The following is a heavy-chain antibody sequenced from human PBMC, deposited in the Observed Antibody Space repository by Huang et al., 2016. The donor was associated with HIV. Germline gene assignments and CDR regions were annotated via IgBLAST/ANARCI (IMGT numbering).Heavy chain of an antibody. CDR3: ARDRITQCNGGRCYSDWSDP. J-gene: IGHJ5*02. V-gene: IGHV4-30-4*08. CDR1: GDSISRGGYL. D-gene: IGHD2-15*01. CDR2: IYYAVTT. Sequence: QVQLQESGPGPVKPSQTLSLTCTVSGDSISRGGYLWSWIRQSPGKGLEWIGSIYYAVTTSYNPSLRSRCTMSVDTSKNQFSLRLTSVTAEDTAVYYCARDRITQCNGGRCYSDWSDPWGQGTLVSVSS.